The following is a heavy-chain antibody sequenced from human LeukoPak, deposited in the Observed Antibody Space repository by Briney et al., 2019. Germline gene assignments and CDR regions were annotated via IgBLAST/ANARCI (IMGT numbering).Heavy chain of an antibody. CDR1: GFTFSSYE. Sequence: GGSLRLSCAASGFTFSSYEMHWVRQAPGKGLEWVSYISSSDSTIYYADSVKGRFTISRDNAKNSLYLQMNSLRAEDTAVYYCASQYDSSGSPWWFDPWGQGTLVTVSS. V-gene: IGHV3-48*03. J-gene: IGHJ5*02. CDR2: ISSSDSTI. CDR3: ASQYDSSGSPWWFDP. D-gene: IGHD3-22*01.